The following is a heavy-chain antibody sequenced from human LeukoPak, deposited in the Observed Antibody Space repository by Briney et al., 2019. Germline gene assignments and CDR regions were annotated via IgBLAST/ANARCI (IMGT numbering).Heavy chain of an antibody. CDR1: GYTFTGYY. D-gene: IGHD3-3*01. CDR2: INPNSGGT. V-gene: IGHV1-2*02. Sequence: GASVKVSCKASGYTFTGYYMHWVRQAPGQGLEWMGWINPNSGGTNYAQKLQGRVTMTRDTSISTAYMELSRLRSDDTAVYYCARAGKQYYDFWSGYHHFDYWGQGTLVTVSS. CDR3: ARAGKQYYDFWSGYHHFDY. J-gene: IGHJ4*02.